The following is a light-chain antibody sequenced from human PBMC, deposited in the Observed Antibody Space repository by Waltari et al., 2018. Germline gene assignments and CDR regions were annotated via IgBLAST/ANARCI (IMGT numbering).Light chain of an antibody. J-gene: IGKJ2*01. Sequence: EIVLPQSPAPLSLSPGDRAPLPCRASQSVSSYLAWYQQKPGQAPRLLIYDASNRATGIPARFSGSGSGTDFTLTISSLEPEDFAVYYCQQRSNWPYTFGQGTKLEIK. CDR1: QSVSSY. CDR3: QQRSNWPYT. V-gene: IGKV3-11*01. CDR2: DAS.